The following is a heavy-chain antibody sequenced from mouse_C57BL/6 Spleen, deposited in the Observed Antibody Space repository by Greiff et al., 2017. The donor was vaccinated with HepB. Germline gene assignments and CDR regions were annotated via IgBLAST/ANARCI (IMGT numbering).Heavy chain of an antibody. J-gene: IGHJ2*01. CDR2: IYPGDGDT. CDR1: GYAFSSYW. V-gene: IGHV1-80*01. D-gene: IGHD1-1*01. CDR3: ARGGYYGENYFDY. Sequence: LQESGAELVKPGASVKISCKASGYAFSSYWMNWVKQRPGKGLEWMGQIYPGDGDTNHNGKFKGKATLTADKSSSTAYMQLSSLTSEDSAVYFCARGGYYGENYFDYWGQGTTLTVSS.